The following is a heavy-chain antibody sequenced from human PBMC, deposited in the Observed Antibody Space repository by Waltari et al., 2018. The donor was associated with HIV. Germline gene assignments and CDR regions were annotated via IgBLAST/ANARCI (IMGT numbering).Heavy chain of an antibody. Sequence: QVQLQESGPGLVKPSETLSLTCTVSGGSISSYYWSWIRQPAGKGLEWIGRIYTSGSTNHNTYLKSRVTMSVDTSKNQFSLKLSSVTAADTAVYYCARDLYYYGSGSRSASAFDIWGQGTMVTVSS. CDR2: IYTSGST. CDR3: ARDLYYYGSGSRSASAFDI. J-gene: IGHJ3*02. CDR1: GGSISSYY. V-gene: IGHV4-4*07. D-gene: IGHD3-10*01.